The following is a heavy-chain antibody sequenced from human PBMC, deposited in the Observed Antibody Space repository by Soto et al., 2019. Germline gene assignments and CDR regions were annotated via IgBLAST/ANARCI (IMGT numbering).Heavy chain of an antibody. J-gene: IGHJ4*02. D-gene: IGHD2-2*01. CDR3: ANGGIMTRNDY. Sequence: GGSLRLSCAASGFTFTTYYMSWVRQTPGKGLEWLSSISDSGGTIYYADSVKGRFTIYRDNSKNTLYLQMNSLRADDTALYYCANGGIMTRNDYWGQGTLVTVSS. V-gene: IGHV3-23*01. CDR1: GFTFTTYY. CDR2: ISDSGGTI.